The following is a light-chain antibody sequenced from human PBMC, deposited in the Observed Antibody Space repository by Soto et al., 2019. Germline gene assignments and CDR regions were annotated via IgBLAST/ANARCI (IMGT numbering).Light chain of an antibody. V-gene: IGKV3-15*01. CDR1: QSVSRN. J-gene: IGKJ2*01. Sequence: EIVMTQSPATLSVSPGERATLSCRASQSVSRNLAWYQQKPCQAAGLLIYAASTRATGIPARSSGSGAGTEFTLTISSAQSEDFAVYYCQQYNNRPYTLGQGTKLEIK. CDR2: AAS. CDR3: QQYNNRPYT.